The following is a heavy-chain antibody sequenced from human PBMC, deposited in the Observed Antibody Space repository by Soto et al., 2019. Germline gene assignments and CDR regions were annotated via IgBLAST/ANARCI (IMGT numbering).Heavy chain of an antibody. Sequence: QVQLVESGGGVVQPGWSLRLSCAASGFTFSNYAMHWVRQTPGKGPEWVAVMSSDGKKIYYADSVKGRFTISRDNSKNTVFLQMNSLRTEDTAIYYCERTEFAVGDSFDYWGQGTLVTVSP. J-gene: IGHJ4*02. V-gene: IGHV3-30*04. CDR1: GFTFSNYA. CDR3: ERTEFAVGDSFDY. CDR2: MSSDGKKI. D-gene: IGHD6-19*01.